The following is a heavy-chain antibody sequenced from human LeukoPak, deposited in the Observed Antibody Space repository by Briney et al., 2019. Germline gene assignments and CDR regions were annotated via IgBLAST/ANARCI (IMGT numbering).Heavy chain of an antibody. CDR2: ISHSCST. Sequence: PGGYLRLYCAASGFTFSNYEMNWVRQAQGKGLEWVSYISHSCSTSDSVNGRFTISRDHAKTSLYLKINSLRAEATAVYYCATTNGRFWSGHYFDNWGQGALVTVSS. CDR1: GFTFSNYE. J-gene: IGHJ4*02. CDR3: ATTNGRFWSGHYFDN. D-gene: IGHD3-3*01. V-gene: IGHV3-48*03.